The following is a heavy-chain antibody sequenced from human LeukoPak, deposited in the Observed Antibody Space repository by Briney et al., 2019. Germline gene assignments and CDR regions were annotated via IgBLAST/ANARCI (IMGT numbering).Heavy chain of an antibody. CDR1: GGSISSSNW. CDR3: ARVVYDSSGYYPTYYFDY. Sequence: SETLSLTCAVSGGSISSSNWWSWVRQPPGKGLEWIGEIYHSGSTNYNPSLKSRVTISVDKSKNQFSLKLSSVTAADTAVYYCARVVYDSSGYYPTYYFDYWGQGTLVTVSS. D-gene: IGHD3-22*01. J-gene: IGHJ4*02. V-gene: IGHV4-4*02. CDR2: IYHSGST.